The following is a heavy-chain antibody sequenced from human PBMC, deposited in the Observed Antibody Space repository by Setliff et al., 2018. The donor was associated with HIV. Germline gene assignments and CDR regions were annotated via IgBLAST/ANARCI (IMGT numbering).Heavy chain of an antibody. CDR3: TTGDTNPIYPQYMDI. CDR1: GFTFNDYA. CDR2: ITWNSDNT. V-gene: IGHV3-9*01. J-gene: IGHJ6*03. Sequence: PGGSLRLSCAASGFTFNDYAMHWVRQPPGKGLEWVSGITWNSDNTYYADSVKGRFTISRDNAKNSLYLQMNSLRAEDTAVYYCTTGDTNPIYPQYMDIWGRGTTVTVSS. D-gene: IGHD1-1*01.